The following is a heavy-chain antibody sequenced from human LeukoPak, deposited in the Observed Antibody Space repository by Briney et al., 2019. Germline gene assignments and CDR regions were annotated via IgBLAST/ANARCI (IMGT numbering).Heavy chain of an antibody. Sequence: PSETLSLTCTVSGGSISSSSYYWGWIRQPPGKGLEWIGSIYYSGSTYYNPSLKSRVTISVDTSKNQFSLKLSSVTAADTDVYYCVRVSRYCSGGSCSRSFDYWGQGTLVTVSS. D-gene: IGHD2-15*01. J-gene: IGHJ4*02. CDR2: IYYSGST. CDR1: GGSISSSSYY. CDR3: VRVSRYCSGGSCSRSFDY. V-gene: IGHV4-39*07.